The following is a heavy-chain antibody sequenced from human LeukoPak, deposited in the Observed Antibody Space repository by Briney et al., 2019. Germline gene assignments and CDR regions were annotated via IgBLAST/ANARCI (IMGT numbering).Heavy chain of an antibody. Sequence: PGGSLRLSCAASGFTFSSYGMHWVRQAPGKGLEWVAFIRYDGSNKYYADSVKGRFTISRDNSKNTLYLQMNSLRAEDTAVYYCAKDLPLYGDYGEVCDYWGQGTLVTVSS. D-gene: IGHD4-17*01. J-gene: IGHJ4*02. CDR2: IRYDGSNK. V-gene: IGHV3-30*02. CDR1: GFTFSSYG. CDR3: AKDLPLYGDYGEVCDY.